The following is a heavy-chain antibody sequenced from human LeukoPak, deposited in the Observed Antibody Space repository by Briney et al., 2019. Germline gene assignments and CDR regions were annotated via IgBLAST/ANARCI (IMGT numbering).Heavy chain of an antibody. CDR2: ISSSGRTI. CDR1: GFTFSSCE. J-gene: IGHJ6*03. V-gene: IGHV3-48*03. Sequence: GGSLRLSCAASGFTFSSCEMNWVRQAPGKGLEWVSYISSSGRTIYYADSVKGRFTISRDNAKNSLYLQMNSLRAGDTAVYYCAKVGDLRIYYYYYMDVWGKGTTVTVSS. D-gene: IGHD3-10*01. CDR3: AKVGDLRIYYYYYMDV.